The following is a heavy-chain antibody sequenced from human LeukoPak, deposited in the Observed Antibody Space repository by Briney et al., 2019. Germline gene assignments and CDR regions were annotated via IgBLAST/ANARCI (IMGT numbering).Heavy chain of an antibody. CDR1: GLTVRNYW. J-gene: IGHJ4*02. Sequence: GGSLRLSCAASGLTVRNYWMSWVRQSPGKGLEWVSVIYSGGSTYYADSVKGRFTISRDNSKNTLYLQMNSLRAEDTAVYYCARHMVRGVILYFDYWGQGTLVTVSS. V-gene: IGHV3-66*04. CDR3: ARHMVRGVILYFDY. D-gene: IGHD3-10*01. CDR2: IYSGGST.